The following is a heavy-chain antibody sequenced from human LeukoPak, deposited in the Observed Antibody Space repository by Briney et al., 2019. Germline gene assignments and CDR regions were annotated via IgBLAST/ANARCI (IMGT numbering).Heavy chain of an antibody. CDR3: ARGNNYYYMDV. CDR2: ISSSSSTI. CDR1: GFTFSTYR. J-gene: IGHJ6*03. V-gene: IGHV3-48*01. Sequence: PGGSLRLSCAASGFTFSTYRMNWVRQAPGKGLEWVSYISSSSSTIYYADSVKGRFTISRDNAKNSLYLQMNSLRAEDTAVYYCARGNNYYYMDVWGKGTTATVSS.